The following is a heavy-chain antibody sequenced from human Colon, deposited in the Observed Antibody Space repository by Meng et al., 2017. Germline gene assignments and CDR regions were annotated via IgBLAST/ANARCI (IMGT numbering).Heavy chain of an antibody. Sequence: QVHLVQSGAEVKTPGASVNISCEASGYTFTTFFLNWVRQTPDQGFEWLGRINPNSGVTNFAQKFQGRVTMTRDTSISTAYMELASLRSDDTGVYYCARMGAGAAFDFWGQGTLVTVSS. CDR1: GYTFTTFF. CDR3: ARMGAGAAFDF. J-gene: IGHJ4*02. CDR2: INPNSGVT. D-gene: IGHD1-26*01. V-gene: IGHV1-2*05.